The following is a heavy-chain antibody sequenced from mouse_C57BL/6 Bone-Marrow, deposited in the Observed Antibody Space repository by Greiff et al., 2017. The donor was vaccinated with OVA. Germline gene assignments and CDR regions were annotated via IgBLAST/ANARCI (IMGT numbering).Heavy chain of an antibody. CDR1: GYTFTDYN. CDR2: INPNNGGT. D-gene: IGHD1-1*01. Sequence: VQLKESGPELVKPGASVKIPCKASGYTFTDYNMDWVKQSHGKSLEWIGDINPNNGGTIYNQKFKGKATLTVDKSSSTAYMERRSLTSEDTAVYYCARRDYSTLVYWGEGATLTVSS. CDR3: ARRDYSTLVY. V-gene: IGHV1-18*01. J-gene: IGHJ2*01.